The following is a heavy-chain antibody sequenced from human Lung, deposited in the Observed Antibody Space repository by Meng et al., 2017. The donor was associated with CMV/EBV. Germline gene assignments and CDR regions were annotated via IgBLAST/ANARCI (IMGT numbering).Heavy chain of an antibody. V-gene: IGHV4-61*01. CDR2: VHYSGST. CDR1: GGSVSSGSYY. D-gene: IGHD6-13*01. J-gene: IGHJ4*02. Sequence: SXTLSLXCTVSGGSVSSGSYYWSWIRQPPGKGLEWIGYVHYSGSTNYNPSLKSRVTISLDTSKNQFSLRLSSVTAADTAVYFCARFLDSWFYFDSWGQGTLVTVSS. CDR3: ARFLDSWFYFDS.